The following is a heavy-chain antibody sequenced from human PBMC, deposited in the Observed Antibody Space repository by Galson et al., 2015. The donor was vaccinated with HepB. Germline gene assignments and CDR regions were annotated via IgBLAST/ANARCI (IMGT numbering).Heavy chain of an antibody. CDR3: ARGATMVRGVIMPDAFDI. J-gene: IGHJ3*02. D-gene: IGHD3-10*01. Sequence: SLRLSCAASGFTFSSYAMHWVRQAPGKGLEYVSAISSNGGSTYYANSVKGRFTISRDNSKDTLYLQMGSLRAEDMAVYYCARGATMVRGVIMPDAFDIWGQGTMVTVSS. CDR1: GFTFSSYA. CDR2: ISSNGGST. V-gene: IGHV3-64*01.